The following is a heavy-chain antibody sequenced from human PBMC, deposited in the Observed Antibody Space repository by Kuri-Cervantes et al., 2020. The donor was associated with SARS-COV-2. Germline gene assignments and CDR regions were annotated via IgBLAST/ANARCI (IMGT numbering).Heavy chain of an antibody. J-gene: IGHJ3*02. CDR2: IRYDGSNK. V-gene: IGHV3-30*02. Sequence: GESLKISCAASGFTFSSYGMHWVRQAPGKGLEWVAFIRYDGSNKYYADSVKGRFTISRDNAKNTLYLQMNSLRAEDTAVYYCARASLDLTIFGVAYDAFDIWGQGTMVTVSS. D-gene: IGHD3-3*01. CDR1: GFTFSSYG. CDR3: ARASLDLTIFGVAYDAFDI.